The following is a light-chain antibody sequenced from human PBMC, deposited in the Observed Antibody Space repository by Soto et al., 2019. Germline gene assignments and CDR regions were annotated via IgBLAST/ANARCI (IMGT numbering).Light chain of an antibody. CDR3: SSYTSSRTYV. CDR1: SSDVGAYSY. J-gene: IGLJ1*01. Sequence: QSVLTQPASVSGSPGQSITISCTGTSSDVGAYSYVSWYQQHPGKAPKLIIYDVSDRPSGISNRFSGSKSDNTASLTISGLQAEDEAEYYCSSYTSSRTYVFGNGTKVTVL. V-gene: IGLV2-14*01. CDR2: DVS.